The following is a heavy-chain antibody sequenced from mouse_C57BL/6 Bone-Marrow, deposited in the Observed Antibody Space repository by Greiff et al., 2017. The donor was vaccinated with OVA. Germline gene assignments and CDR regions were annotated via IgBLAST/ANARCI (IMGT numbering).Heavy chain of an antibody. V-gene: IGHV5-4*01. Sequence: DVQLVESGGGLVKPGGSLKLSCAASGFTFSSYAMSWVRQTPEKRLEWVATISDGGSYTYYPDNVKGRFTISRDNAKNNLYLQMSHLKSEDTAMYYCARGRTYGNYFDYWGQGTTLTVSS. CDR3: ARGRTYGNYFDY. CDR1: GFTFSSYA. J-gene: IGHJ2*01. CDR2: ISDGGSYT. D-gene: IGHD2-10*02.